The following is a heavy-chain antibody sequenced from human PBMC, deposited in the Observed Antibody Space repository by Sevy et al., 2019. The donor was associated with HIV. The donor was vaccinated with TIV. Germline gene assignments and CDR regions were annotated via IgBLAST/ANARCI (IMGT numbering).Heavy chain of an antibody. CDR1: GFTFSDAW. Sequence: GGSLRLSCAASGFTFSDAWMSWVRQAPRKGLEWVGRIRSEGDGGTTEYAAPVKGRFSIARDDSKNIVYVQMNSLKTEDTCVYYCTTEGADWGQGTLVTVSS. CDR2: IRSEGDGGTT. CDR3: TTEGAD. V-gene: IGHV3-15*01. J-gene: IGHJ4*02.